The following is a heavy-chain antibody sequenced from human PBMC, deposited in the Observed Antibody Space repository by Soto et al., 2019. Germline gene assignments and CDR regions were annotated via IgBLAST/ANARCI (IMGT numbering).Heavy chain of an antibody. V-gene: IGHV3-21*01. CDR1: GFTSSSYS. J-gene: IGHJ4*02. CDR2: ISSSSSYI. D-gene: IGHD6-6*01. CDR3: ARASGSAFDY. Sequence: GGSLRLSCAASGFTSSSYSMNWVRQAPGKGLEWVSSISSSSSYIYYADSVKGRFTISRDNAKNSLYLQMNSLRAEDTAVYYCARASGSAFDYWGQGTLVTVSS.